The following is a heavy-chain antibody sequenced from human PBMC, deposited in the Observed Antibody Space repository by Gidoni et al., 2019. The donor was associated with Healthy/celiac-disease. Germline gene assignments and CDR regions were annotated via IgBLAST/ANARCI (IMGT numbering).Heavy chain of an antibody. D-gene: IGHD6-13*01. CDR1: GFTVSSNY. V-gene: IGHV3-66*01. J-gene: IGHJ4*02. CDR3: ARCSSWYYIDY. Sequence: EVQLVESGGGLVQLGGSLRLSCAASGFTVSSNYMSWVRQAPGKGLEWVSVIYSGGSTYYADSVKGRFTISRDNSKNTLYLQMNSLRAEDTAVYYCARCSSWYYIDYWGQGTLVTVSS. CDR2: IYSGGST.